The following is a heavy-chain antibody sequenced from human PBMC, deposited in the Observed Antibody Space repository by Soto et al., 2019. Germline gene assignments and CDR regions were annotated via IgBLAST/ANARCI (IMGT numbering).Heavy chain of an antibody. Sequence: ASVKVSCKVSGYNLTELSMHWVRQAPGKGLEWMGGFDPEDGETIYAQKFQGRVTMTQDTSTDTAYMELSSLRSQDTAVYYCASSTGIAAAGTTYYYYGMDVWGQGTTVTVSS. D-gene: IGHD6-13*01. CDR3: ASSTGIAAAGTTYYYYGMDV. CDR2: FDPEDGET. V-gene: IGHV1-24*01. CDR1: GYNLTELS. J-gene: IGHJ6*02.